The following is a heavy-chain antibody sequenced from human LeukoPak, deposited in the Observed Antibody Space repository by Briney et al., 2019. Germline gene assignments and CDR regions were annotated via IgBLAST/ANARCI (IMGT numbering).Heavy chain of an antibody. V-gene: IGHV4-39*07. CDR3: ARDPGYSYGRRYDAFDI. D-gene: IGHD5-18*01. Sequence: SSQTLSLTRAVSGGSISISSYYSGWIRQPPGKGLEWLGTIYYSRNTYYNPSLKSRVTISVDTSKNQFSLKLSSVTAADTAVYYCARDPGYSYGRRYDAFDIWGQGTMVTVSS. CDR1: GGSISISSYY. J-gene: IGHJ3*02. CDR2: IYYSRNT.